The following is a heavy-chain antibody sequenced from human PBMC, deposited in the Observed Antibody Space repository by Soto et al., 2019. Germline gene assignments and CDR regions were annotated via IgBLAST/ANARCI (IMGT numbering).Heavy chain of an antibody. CDR1: RFTFSSYA. CDR2: ITSSGGST. D-gene: IGHD3-10*01. CDR3: SKSGDGY. V-gene: IGHV3-23*01. J-gene: IGHJ4*02. Sequence: GGSLRLSCAASRFTFSSYAMTWVRQAPGKGLEWVSTITSSGGSTYYADSVKGRFTISRDNSNNTLYLQMSGLRAEDTAVYYCSKSGDGYWGQGTLVTVSS.